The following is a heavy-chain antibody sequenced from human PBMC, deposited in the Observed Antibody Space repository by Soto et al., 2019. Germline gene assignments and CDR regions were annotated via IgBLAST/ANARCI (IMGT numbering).Heavy chain of an antibody. Sequence: GGSLRLSCAASGFTFSSYWMHWVRQAPGKGLVWVSRINSDGSSTSYADSVKGRFTISRDNAKNTLYLQMTSLRAEDTAVYYCAKVIAVTGGDFDYWGQGTLVTVSS. V-gene: IGHV3-74*01. CDR2: INSDGSST. D-gene: IGHD6-19*01. CDR1: GFTFSSYW. CDR3: AKVIAVTGGDFDY. J-gene: IGHJ4*02.